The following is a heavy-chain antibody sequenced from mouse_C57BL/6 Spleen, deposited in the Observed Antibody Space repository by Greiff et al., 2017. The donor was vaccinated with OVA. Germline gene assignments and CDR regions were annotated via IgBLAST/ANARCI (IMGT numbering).Heavy chain of an antibody. Sequence: VMLVESGAELVRPGASVKLSCKASGYTFTDYYINWVKQRPGQGLEWIARIYPGSGNTYYNEKFKGKATLTAEKSSSTAYMQLSSLTSEDSAVYFCARGDYGNLYWYFDVWGTGTTVTVSS. V-gene: IGHV1-76*01. CDR3: ARGDYGNLYWYFDV. J-gene: IGHJ1*03. D-gene: IGHD2-1*01. CDR1: GYTFTDYY. CDR2: IYPGSGNT.